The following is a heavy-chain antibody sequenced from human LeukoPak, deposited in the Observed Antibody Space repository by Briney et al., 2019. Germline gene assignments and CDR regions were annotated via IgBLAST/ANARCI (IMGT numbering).Heavy chain of an antibody. CDR1: GGSISSYY. CDR3: ARSPIRDYVWGSYRSGFDP. V-gene: IGHV4-59*01. Sequence: PSETLSLTCTVSGGSISSYYWSWIRQPPGKGLEWIGYIYYSGSTNYNPSLKSRVTISVDTSKNQFSLKLSSVTAADTAVYYCARSPIRDYVWGSYRSGFDPWGQGTLVTVSS. CDR2: IYYSGST. D-gene: IGHD3-16*02. J-gene: IGHJ5*02.